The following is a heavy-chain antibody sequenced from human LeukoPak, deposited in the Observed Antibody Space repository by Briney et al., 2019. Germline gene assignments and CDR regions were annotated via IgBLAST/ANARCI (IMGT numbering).Heavy chain of an antibody. CDR1: GGSFSGYY. D-gene: IGHD2-8*01. J-gene: IGHJ5*02. CDR2: INHSGST. CDR3: ARGRGYCTNGVCFFNWFDP. Sequence: SETLSLTCAVYGGSFSGYYWSWIRQPPGKGLEWIGEINHSGSTNYNPSLKSRVTISVDTSKNQFSLKLSSVTAADTAVYYCARGRGYCTNGVCFFNWFDPWGQGTLVTVSS. V-gene: IGHV4-34*01.